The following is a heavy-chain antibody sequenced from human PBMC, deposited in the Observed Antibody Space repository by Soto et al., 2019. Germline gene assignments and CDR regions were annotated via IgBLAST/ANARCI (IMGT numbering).Heavy chain of an antibody. CDR2: IIPLLDIT. Sequence: QVQLVQSGAEVKKPGSSVKVSCKPSGGTFGTYTISWVRQAPGQGLEWMGRIIPLLDITHYAQKFQGRVTFTADKYTTTAYMALSSLSSADTAVYYCARGVTGRLTQGVVLFYWGQGTLVTVSS. CDR3: ARGVTGRLTQGVVLFY. J-gene: IGHJ4*02. CDR1: GGTFGTYT. V-gene: IGHV1-69*02. D-gene: IGHD1-20*01.